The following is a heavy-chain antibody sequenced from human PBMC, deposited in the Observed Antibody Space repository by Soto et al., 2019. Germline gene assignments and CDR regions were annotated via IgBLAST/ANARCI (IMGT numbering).Heavy chain of an antibody. CDR3: ASSGPGGAVDAFDI. D-gene: IGHD2-15*01. CDR2: ISSNGGST. V-gene: IGHV3-64*01. CDR1: GFTFSSYA. Sequence: GGSLRLSCAASGFTFSSYAMHWVRQAPGKGLEYVSAISSNGGSTYYANSVTGRFTISRDNSKNTLYLQMGSLRAEDMAVYYCASSGPGGAVDAFDIWGQGTMVTVSS. J-gene: IGHJ3*02.